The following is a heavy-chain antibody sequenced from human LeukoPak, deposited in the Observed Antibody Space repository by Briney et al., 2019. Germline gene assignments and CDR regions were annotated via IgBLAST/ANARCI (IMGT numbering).Heavy chain of an antibody. CDR3: ARASIVGAILWDYYMDV. Sequence: WGSLRLSCAASGFTFSSYEMNWVRQAPGKGLEWVSYISSSGSTIYYADSVKGRFTISRDNAKNSLYLQMNSLRAEDTAVYYCARASIVGAILWDYYMDVWGKGTTVTVSS. J-gene: IGHJ6*03. CDR2: ISSSGSTI. V-gene: IGHV3-48*03. CDR1: GFTFSSYE. D-gene: IGHD1-26*01.